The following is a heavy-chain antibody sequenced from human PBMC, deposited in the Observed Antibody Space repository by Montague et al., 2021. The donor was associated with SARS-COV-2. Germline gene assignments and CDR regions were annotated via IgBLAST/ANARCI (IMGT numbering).Heavy chain of an antibody. Sequence: SETLSLTCAVYGGSWSGYSWSWIRQPPEKGLEWIGEINQSGRTNNNPSLKSRVIISVDTSKNQFSLKLSSVTAADTAVYYCARRGSSVWGVTVSAELDYWGQGILVIVSS. CDR2: INQSGRT. V-gene: IGHV4-34*01. J-gene: IGHJ4*02. D-gene: IGHD3-10*01. CDR1: GGSWSGYS. CDR3: ARRGSSVWGVTVSAELDY.